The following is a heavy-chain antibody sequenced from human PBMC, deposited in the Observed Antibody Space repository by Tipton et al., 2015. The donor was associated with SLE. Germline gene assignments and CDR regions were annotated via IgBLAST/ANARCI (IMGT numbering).Heavy chain of an antibody. V-gene: IGHV3-23*01. J-gene: IGHJ2*01. Sequence: SLRLSCVASGFTFSSYAMSWVRQAPGQGLEWVSGISGSGSATYYADSVKGRFTITRDNSKNTLYLEMNSLRAEDTAVYYCAKRRIAARRGGGYWYFDLWGRGTLVTVSS. CDR3: AKRRIAARRGGGYWYFDL. CDR1: GFTFSSYA. D-gene: IGHD6-6*01. CDR2: ISGSGSAT.